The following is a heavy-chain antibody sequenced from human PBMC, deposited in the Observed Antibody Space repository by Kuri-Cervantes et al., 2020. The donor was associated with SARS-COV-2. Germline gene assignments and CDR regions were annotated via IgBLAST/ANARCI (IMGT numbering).Heavy chain of an antibody. CDR2: IIPIFGTA. Sequence: SVKVSCKASGGTFSSYAISWVRQAPGQGLEWMGGIIPIFGTADYAQKFQGRVTFTADESTSTAYMELSSLRSEDTAVYYCARDYYDSSGYYQGLYYYYGMDVWGQGTTVTVSS. CDR1: GGTFSSYA. D-gene: IGHD3-22*01. CDR3: ARDYYDSSGYYQGLYYYYGMDV. J-gene: IGHJ6*02. V-gene: IGHV1-69*13.